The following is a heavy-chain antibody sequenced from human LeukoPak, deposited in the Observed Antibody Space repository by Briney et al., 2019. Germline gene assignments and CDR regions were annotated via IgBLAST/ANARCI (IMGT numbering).Heavy chain of an antibody. CDR2: INAGNGNT. CDR1: GYTFTSYA. Sequence: ASVNVSCKASGYTFTSYAMHWVRQAPGQRLEWMGWINAGNGNTKYSQKFQGKVTITRDTSASTAYMELSSLRSEDTAVYYCARGDPHPPGNHWGQGTLVTVSS. V-gene: IGHV1-3*01. J-gene: IGHJ4*02. CDR3: ARGDPHPPGNH.